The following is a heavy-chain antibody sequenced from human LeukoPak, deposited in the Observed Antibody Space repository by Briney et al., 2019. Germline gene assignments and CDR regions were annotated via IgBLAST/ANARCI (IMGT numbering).Heavy chain of an antibody. CDR1: GFTFSSYA. D-gene: IGHD3-10*01. CDR2: ISYDGSNK. J-gene: IGHJ5*02. Sequence: GGSLRLSCAASGFTFSSYAMHWVRQAPGKGLEWVAVISYDGSNKYYADSVKGRFTISRDNSKNTLYLQMNSLRAEDTAVYYCARERVRSHGWFDPWGQGTLVTVSS. CDR3: ARERVRSHGWFDP. V-gene: IGHV3-30-3*01.